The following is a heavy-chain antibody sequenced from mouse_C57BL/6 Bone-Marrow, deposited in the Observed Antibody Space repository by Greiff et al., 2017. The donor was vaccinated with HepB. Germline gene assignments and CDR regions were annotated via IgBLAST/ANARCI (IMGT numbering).Heavy chain of an antibody. D-gene: IGHD1-1*02. CDR2: IDPSDSYT. CDR1: GYTFTSYW. J-gene: IGHJ4*01. CDR3: ARLLWYPMDY. V-gene: IGHV1-59*01. Sequence: QVQLQQPGAELVRPGPSVKLSCKASGYTFTSYWMHWVKQRPGQGLEWIGVIDPSDSYTNYNQKFKGKATLTVDTSSSTAYMQLSSLTSEDSAVYYCARLLWYPMDYWGQVTSVTVSS.